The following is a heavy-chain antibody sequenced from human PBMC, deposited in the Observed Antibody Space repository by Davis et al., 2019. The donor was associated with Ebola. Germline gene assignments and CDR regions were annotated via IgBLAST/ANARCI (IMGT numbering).Heavy chain of an antibody. Sequence: ASVKVSCKASGYTFTSYDINWVRQATGQGLEWMGWMNPNSGNTGYAQKFQGRVTMTRNTSISTAYMELSSLRSEDTAVYYCARERGSYCSGGSCYVHYYGMDVWGQGTTVTVSS. CDR3: ARERGSYCSGGSCYVHYYGMDV. D-gene: IGHD2-15*01. J-gene: IGHJ6*02. V-gene: IGHV1-8*01. CDR1: GYTFTSYD. CDR2: MNPNSGNT.